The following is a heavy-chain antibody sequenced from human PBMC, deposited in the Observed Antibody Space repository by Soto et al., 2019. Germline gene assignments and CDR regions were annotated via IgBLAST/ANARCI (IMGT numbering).Heavy chain of an antibody. CDR1: GGTLSSYT. CDR3: ARDPRIRGVIPNWFDP. J-gene: IGHJ5*02. CDR2: IIPILGIA. D-gene: IGHD3-10*01. Sequence: GASVKVSCKASGGTLSSYTISWVRQAPGQGLEWVGRIIPILGIANYAQKFQGRVTITADKSTSTAYMELSSLGSEDTAVYYCARDPRIRGVIPNWFDPWGQGTLVTVSS. V-gene: IGHV1-69*04.